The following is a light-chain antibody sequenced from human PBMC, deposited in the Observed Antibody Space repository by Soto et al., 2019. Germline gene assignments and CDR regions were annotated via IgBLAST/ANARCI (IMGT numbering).Light chain of an antibody. V-gene: IGKV3-11*01. CDR1: QSVSDY. Sequence: EIVLTQSPATLSLSPGERATLSCSASQSVSDYLAWYQQKPGQAPRLVIHDASHRAPGIPARFSGRGSGTDFTLTISSLQPEDFATYFCQQSYSTPPWTFGQGTKVEIK. J-gene: IGKJ1*01. CDR3: QQSYSTPPWT. CDR2: DAS.